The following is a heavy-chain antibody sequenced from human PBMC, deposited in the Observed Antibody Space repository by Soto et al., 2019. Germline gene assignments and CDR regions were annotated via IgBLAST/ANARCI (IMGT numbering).Heavy chain of an antibody. V-gene: IGHV3-30-3*01. Sequence: QVQLVESGGGVVQPGRSLRLSCAASGFTFSSYAMHWVRQAPGKGLEWVAVISYDGSNKYYADSVKGRFTISRDNSKNTLYLQMNSLRAEDTAVYYCARGAGYGDYGGVCVDYWGQGTLVTVSS. CDR2: ISYDGSNK. CDR3: ARGAGYGDYGGVCVDY. D-gene: IGHD4-17*01. CDR1: GFTFSSYA. J-gene: IGHJ4*02.